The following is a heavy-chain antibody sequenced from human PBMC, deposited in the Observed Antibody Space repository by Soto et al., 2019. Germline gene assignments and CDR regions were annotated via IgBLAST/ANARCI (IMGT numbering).Heavy chain of an antibody. CDR3: AREGYSSSWYPYYFDY. V-gene: IGHV3-21*01. CDR1: GFTFSSYS. Sequence: GGSLRLSCAASGFTFSSYSMNWVRQAPGKGLEWVSSISSSSYIYYADSVKGRFTISRDNAKNSLYLQMNSLRAEDTAVYYCAREGYSSSWYPYYFDYWGQGTLVTVSS. J-gene: IGHJ4*02. CDR2: ISSSSYI. D-gene: IGHD6-13*01.